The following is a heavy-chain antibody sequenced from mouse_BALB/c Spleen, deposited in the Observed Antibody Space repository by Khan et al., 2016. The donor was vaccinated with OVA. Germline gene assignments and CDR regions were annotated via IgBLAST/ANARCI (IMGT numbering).Heavy chain of an antibody. CDR2: ISSGGST. CDR3: ARDYWFGY. CDR1: GFTFSNYA. V-gene: IGHV5-6-5*01. J-gene: IGHJ3*01. Sequence: EVMLVESGGGLVKPGGSLKVSCAASGFTFSNYAMSWVRQTPEKRLEWVASISSGGSTYYPDSAKGRFTISRDNARNILYLQMSSLRFEATAMYYCARDYWFGYWGQGTLVTVSA.